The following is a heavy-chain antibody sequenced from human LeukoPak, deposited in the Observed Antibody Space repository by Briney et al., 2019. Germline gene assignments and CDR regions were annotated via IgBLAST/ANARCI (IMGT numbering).Heavy chain of an antibody. V-gene: IGHV3-48*01. Sequence: GGSLRLSCAASGFTFSSYALNWVRQAPGKGLEWVSYISSSSSTIYYADSVKGRFTISRDNAKNSLYLQMNSLRAEDTAVYYCARRVGATNKNFDYWGQGTLVTVSS. D-gene: IGHD1-26*01. CDR2: ISSSSSTI. CDR1: GFTFSSYA. J-gene: IGHJ4*02. CDR3: ARRVGATNKNFDY.